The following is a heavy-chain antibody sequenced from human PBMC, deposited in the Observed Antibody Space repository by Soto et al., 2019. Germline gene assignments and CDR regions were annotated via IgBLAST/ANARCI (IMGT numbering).Heavy chain of an antibody. Sequence: GGSLRLSCAASGFTFSSYAMHWVRQAPGKGLEWVAVISYDGSNKYYADSVKGRFTISRDNSKNTLYLQMNSLRAEDTAVYYCAREGYCSGGSCYRGFDYWGQGTLVTVSS. D-gene: IGHD2-15*01. V-gene: IGHV3-30-3*01. CDR1: GFTFSSYA. CDR2: ISYDGSNK. CDR3: AREGYCSGGSCYRGFDY. J-gene: IGHJ4*02.